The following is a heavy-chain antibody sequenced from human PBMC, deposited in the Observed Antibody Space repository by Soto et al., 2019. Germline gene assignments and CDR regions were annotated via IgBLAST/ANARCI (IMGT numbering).Heavy chain of an antibody. J-gene: IGHJ3*02. CDR3: ARDWGYYYDSSGYYSVI. CDR2: ISGYNGNP. CDR1: GYTFTSYG. D-gene: IGHD3-22*01. Sequence: GASVKVSCKASGYTFTSYGISWVRQAPGQGLEWMGWISGYNGNPNYAHNFQGRVTMTTDTSTSTAYMELRSLRFGDTAVYYCARDWGYYYDSSGYYSVIWGQGTMVTVSS. V-gene: IGHV1-18*01.